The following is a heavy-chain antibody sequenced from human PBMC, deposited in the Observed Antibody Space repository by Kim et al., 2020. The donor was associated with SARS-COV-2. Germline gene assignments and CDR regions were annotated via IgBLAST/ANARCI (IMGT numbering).Heavy chain of an antibody. CDR2: ITWKSGDL. Sequence: GGSLRLSCAASGLRSDPNAMHWVRQAPGKGLEWVSGITWKSGDLDYADSLKGRFTISRANVSNSLYLQMNSLRPEDTALYYCARDNGGGWLSKYWCEGTLVTVSS. CDR1: GLRSDPNA. V-gene: IGHV3-9*02. CDR3: ARDNGGGWLSKY. J-gene: IGHJ4*02. D-gene: IGHD6-19*01.